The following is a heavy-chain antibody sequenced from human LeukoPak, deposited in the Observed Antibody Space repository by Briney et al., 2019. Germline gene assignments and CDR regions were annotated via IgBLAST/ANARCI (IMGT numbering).Heavy chain of an antibody. CDR1: GFTFSSYA. V-gene: IGHV3-23*01. CDR3: AKSPGRNYGMDV. D-gene: IGHD3-10*01. CDR2: ISGSGGST. Sequence: PGGSLRLSCAASGFTFSSYAMSWVRQAPGKGLEWASAISGSGGSTYYADSVKGRFTISRDNSKNTLYLQMNSLRAEDTAVYYCAKSPGRNYGMDVWGQGTTVTVSS. J-gene: IGHJ6*02.